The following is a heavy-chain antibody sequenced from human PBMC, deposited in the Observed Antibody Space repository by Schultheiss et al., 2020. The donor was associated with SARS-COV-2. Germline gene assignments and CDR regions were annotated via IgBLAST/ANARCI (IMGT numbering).Heavy chain of an antibody. J-gene: IGHJ4*02. CDR2: ISGSGGST. CDR3: ASSRGSYGKVDY. CDR1: GFTFSSYA. D-gene: IGHD1-26*01. V-gene: IGHV3-23*01. Sequence: GESLKISCATSGFTFSSYAMSWVRQAPGKGLEWVSGISGSGGSTYYADSVKGRFTISRDNSKNTLYLQMNSLRAEDTAVYYCASSRGSYGKVDYWGQGTLVTVSS.